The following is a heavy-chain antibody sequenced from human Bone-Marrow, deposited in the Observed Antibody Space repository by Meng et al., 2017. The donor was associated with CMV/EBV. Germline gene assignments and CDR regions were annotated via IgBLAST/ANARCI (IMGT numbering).Heavy chain of an antibody. Sequence: GALKISCAASGFTFSSYSMSWVRQAPGKGLEWVGRIISKSDGGTTDYAAPVKDRFTISRDDSKNTLYLQVNSLKTEDTAVYYCTLNWPSFDYWGQGTLVTVSS. J-gene: IGHJ4*02. V-gene: IGHV3-15*01. CDR3: TLNWPSFDY. CDR2: IISKSDGGTT. D-gene: IGHD1-20*01. CDR1: GFTFSSYS.